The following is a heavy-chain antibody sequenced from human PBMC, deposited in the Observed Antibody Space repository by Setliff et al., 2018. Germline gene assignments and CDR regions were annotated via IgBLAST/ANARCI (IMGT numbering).Heavy chain of an antibody. CDR2: IYTSGST. J-gene: IGHJ4*02. CDR3: ARSFSRREKFLLDY. CDR1: GGSISSGDYY. Sequence: SETLSLTCTVSGGSISSGDYYWSWIRQPPGKGLEWIGRIYTSGSTNYNPSLKSRVTMSVDTSKNQFSLKVSSVTAADTAVYYCARSFSRREKFLLDYWGQGALVTVSS. V-gene: IGHV4-61*02.